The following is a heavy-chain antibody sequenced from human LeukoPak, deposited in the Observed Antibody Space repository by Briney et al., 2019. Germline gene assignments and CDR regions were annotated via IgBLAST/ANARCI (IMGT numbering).Heavy chain of an antibody. Sequence: GGSLRLSCAASGFTVSSNYMSWVRQAPGKGLEWVSVTHSDGTTYFADSVQGRFTISRDNSKNTLYLQMNSLRDEDTAVYYCARPSSLDGSGRYYIDYWGQGTLVTVSS. CDR1: GFTVSSNY. CDR2: THSDGTT. D-gene: IGHD3-10*01. V-gene: IGHV3-66*01. J-gene: IGHJ4*02. CDR3: ARPSSLDGSGRYYIDY.